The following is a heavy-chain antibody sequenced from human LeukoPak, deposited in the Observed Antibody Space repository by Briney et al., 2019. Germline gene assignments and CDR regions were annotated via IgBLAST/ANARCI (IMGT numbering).Heavy chain of an antibody. CDR2: ISTYNGNT. Sequence: GASVTVSCKASGYTFINHGISWVRQAPGQGLEWMGWISTYNGNTNYAQKFQGRVTMTTGTSTSTAYMELRSLRSDDTAVYYCARDRQWELHDAFDIWGQGTMVTVSS. D-gene: IGHD4-23*01. CDR1: GYTFINHG. CDR3: ARDRQWELHDAFDI. V-gene: IGHV1-18*01. J-gene: IGHJ3*02.